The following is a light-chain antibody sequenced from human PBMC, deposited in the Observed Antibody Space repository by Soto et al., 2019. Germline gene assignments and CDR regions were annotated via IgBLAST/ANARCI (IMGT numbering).Light chain of an antibody. J-gene: IGLJ1*01. CDR3: QVWDSSSDHHYV. CDR2: YDS. CDR1: NIGSKS. V-gene: IGLV3-21*04. Sequence: SYELTQPPSVSVAPGKTARITCGGNNIGSKSVHWYQQKPGQAPVLVIYYDSDRPSGIPERFSASNSGNTATLTISRVEAGDEADYYCQVWDSSSDHHYVFGTGTKLTVL.